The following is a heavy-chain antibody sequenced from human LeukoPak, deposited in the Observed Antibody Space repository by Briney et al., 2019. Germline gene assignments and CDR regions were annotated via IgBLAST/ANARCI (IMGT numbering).Heavy chain of an antibody. J-gene: IGHJ6*03. CDR3: ATSAPGTYYYYMDV. Sequence: GASVKVSCKASGYTFTSYDINWVRQATGQGLEWMGWMNPNSGNTGYAQKFQGRVTITADKSTSTAYMELSSLRSEDTVVYYCATSAPGTYYYYMDVWGKGTTVTVSS. CDR2: MNPNSGNT. CDR1: GYTFTSYD. V-gene: IGHV1-8*01. D-gene: IGHD3-10*01.